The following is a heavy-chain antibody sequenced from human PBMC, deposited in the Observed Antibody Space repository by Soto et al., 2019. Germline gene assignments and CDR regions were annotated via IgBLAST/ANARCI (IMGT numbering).Heavy chain of an antibody. CDR2: TYWDDDK. CDR1: GFSASTSGVG. J-gene: IGHJ4*02. D-gene: IGHD4-17*01. Sequence: QITLKESGPTLVKPTQTLTLTSTFSGFSASTSGVGVGWIRQPPGKALEWLALTYWDDDKRYSPSLKSRLTPTKDTSKRQVVLTMTNMDPVDTATYYCAHATVTTGCWFDYWGQGTLVTASS. V-gene: IGHV2-5*02. CDR3: AHATVTTGCWFDY.